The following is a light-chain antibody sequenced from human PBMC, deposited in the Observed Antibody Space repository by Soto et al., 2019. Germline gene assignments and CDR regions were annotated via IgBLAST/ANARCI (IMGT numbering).Light chain of an antibody. J-gene: IGLJ1*01. V-gene: IGLV1-44*01. CDR2: SNN. Sequence: QSVLTQPPSASGTPGQRVTISCSGSSSNIGSNTVNWYQQLPGTAPKLLIYSNNQRPSGVPDRFSGSKSGTSASLAISGLQSEDEADYYCAAWDDSLKVFGTGTKVT. CDR3: AAWDDSLKV. CDR1: SSNIGSNT.